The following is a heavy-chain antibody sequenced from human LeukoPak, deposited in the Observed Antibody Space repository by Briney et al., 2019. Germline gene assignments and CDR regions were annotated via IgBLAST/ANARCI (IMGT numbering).Heavy chain of an antibody. J-gene: IGHJ4*02. CDR3: ARDRSSGWSTGGYFDY. D-gene: IGHD6-19*01. Sequence: ASVKVSYKASGYTFTSYGISWVRQAPGQGLEWMGWISAYNGNTNYAQKLQGRVTMTTDTSTSTAYMELRSLRSDDTAVYYCARDRSSGWSTGGYFDYWGQGTLVTVSS. V-gene: IGHV1-18*01. CDR2: ISAYNGNT. CDR1: GYTFTSYG.